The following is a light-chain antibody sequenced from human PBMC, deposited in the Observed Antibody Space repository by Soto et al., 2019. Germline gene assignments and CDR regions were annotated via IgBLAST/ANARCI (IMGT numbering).Light chain of an antibody. V-gene: IGLV2-14*01. Sequence: QSVLTQPASVSGSPGQSITISCTGTRSDVGIYNYVSWYQQHPGKAPKLIIYEVSNRPSGVSIRFSGSKSGNTASLTISGLQAEDEADYYCSSYTTSSTRVFGGGTKLTVL. J-gene: IGLJ3*02. CDR1: RSDVGIYNY. CDR2: EVS. CDR3: SSYTTSSTRV.